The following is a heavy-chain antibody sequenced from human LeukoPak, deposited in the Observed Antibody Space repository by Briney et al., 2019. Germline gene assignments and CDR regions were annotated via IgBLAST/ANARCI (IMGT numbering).Heavy chain of an antibody. V-gene: IGHV3-15*01. CDR2: TKSNTNGGTT. CDR3: ATGGIVVVPTAPWAGFDY. J-gene: IGHJ4*02. Sequence: GGSLRLSCVVSGLTFSDAWMNWVRQAPGKGLEWIGRTKSNTNGGTTEYDAPVKGRFTISRDDSKDTFYLQMNNFKTEDTAVYYCATGGIVVVPTAPWAGFDYWGQGTLVTVSS. CDR1: GLTFSDAW. D-gene: IGHD2-2*01.